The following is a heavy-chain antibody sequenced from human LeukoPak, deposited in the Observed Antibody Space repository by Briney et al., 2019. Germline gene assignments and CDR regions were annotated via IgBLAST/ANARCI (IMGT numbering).Heavy chain of an antibody. Sequence: GGSLRLSCAASGFTFSSYAMSWVRQAPGKGLEWVSTISGSGSSTYYADSVKGRFSISRDNSKNTLYLQMNSLRAEDTAVYYCAKEYSGSFSPFPSYFDYWGQGTLVTVSS. CDR3: AKEYSGSFSPFPSYFDY. CDR2: ISGSGSST. CDR1: GFTFSSYA. D-gene: IGHD1-26*01. V-gene: IGHV3-23*01. J-gene: IGHJ4*02.